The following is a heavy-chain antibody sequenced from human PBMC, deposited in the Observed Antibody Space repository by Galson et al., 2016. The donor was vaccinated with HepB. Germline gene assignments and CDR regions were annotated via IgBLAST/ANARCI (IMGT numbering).Heavy chain of an antibody. J-gene: IGHJ4*02. V-gene: IGHV3-43*01. CDR1: GFTFGTYT. CDR3: AKDHGGYSGFDY. CDR2: ITGDRVNA. Sequence: SLRLSCAASGFTFGTYTMHWIRQAPGEGLQWVSLITGDRVNAYYADSVKGRFTISRDNRKNSLYLQMDSLRTEDTALYYCAKDHGGYSGFDYWGQGTLVTVSS. D-gene: IGHD4-23*01.